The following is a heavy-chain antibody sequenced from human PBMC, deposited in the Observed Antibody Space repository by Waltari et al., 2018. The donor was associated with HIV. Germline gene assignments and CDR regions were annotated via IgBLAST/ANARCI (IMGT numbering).Heavy chain of an antibody. V-gene: IGHV3-48*03. CDR1: GFTFGNYE. CDR3: ARVFRGYGGLDY. D-gene: IGHD5-12*01. Sequence: QLVESGGGLEQPGGSLRLSCAASGFTFGNYEMNWVRQAPGKGLEWVSYISSSGSTISYADSVKGRFTISRDNANNSLHLQINSLRAEDTAIYYCARVFRGYGGLDYWGQGTLVTVSS. J-gene: IGHJ4*02. CDR2: ISSSGSTI.